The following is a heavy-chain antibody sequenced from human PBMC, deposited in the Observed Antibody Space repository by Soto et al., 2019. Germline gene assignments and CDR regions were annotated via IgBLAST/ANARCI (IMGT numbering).Heavy chain of an antibody. CDR3: ARATRSGYDLEY. V-gene: IGHV4-30-2*01. CDR1: GDSISSGGYS. J-gene: IGHJ4*02. Sequence: QLQLRESGSGLVKPSQTLSLTCTVSGDSISSGGYSWNWIRQPPGKGLEWIGYIYHSGGTDYNTSLQSRVTITVDSSNNQFSLKLRSVTAADTAVYYCARATRSGYDLEYWGQGTLVTVSS. CDR2: IYHSGGT. D-gene: IGHD3-22*01.